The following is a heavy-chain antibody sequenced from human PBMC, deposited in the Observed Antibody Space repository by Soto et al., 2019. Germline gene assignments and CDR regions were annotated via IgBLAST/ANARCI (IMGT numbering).Heavy chain of an antibody. Sequence: QVQLVESGGGVVQPGRSLRLSCAASGFTFSTFGMHWVRQAPGKGLEWVAIIWSDENNKDYVDSVKGRFTISRDNSKNTLYLQMNSLRDEDTAVYYCARDDSSAWSIDSWGQGTLETVSS. CDR1: GFTFSTFG. CDR3: ARDDSSAWSIDS. V-gene: IGHV3-33*01. D-gene: IGHD6-19*01. CDR2: IWSDENNK. J-gene: IGHJ4*02.